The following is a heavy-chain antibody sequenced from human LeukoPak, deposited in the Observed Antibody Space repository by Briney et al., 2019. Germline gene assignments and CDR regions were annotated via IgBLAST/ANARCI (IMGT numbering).Heavy chain of an antibody. V-gene: IGHV3-23*01. D-gene: IGHD2-15*01. CDR3: AKDQRGYCSGGSCYDFDY. CDR2: ISDSGDST. CDR1: GFTFSIYA. J-gene: IGHJ4*02. Sequence: RGSLRLSCAASGFTFSIYAMNWVRQAPGKGLEWVSGISDSGDSTYYADSVKGRFTISRDNSKNTLYLQMNSLRAEDTAVYYCAKDQRGYCSGGSCYDFDYWGQGTLVTVSS.